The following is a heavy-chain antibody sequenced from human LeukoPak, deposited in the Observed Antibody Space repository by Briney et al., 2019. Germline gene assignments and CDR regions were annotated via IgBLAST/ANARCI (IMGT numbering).Heavy chain of an antibody. CDR2: ISYDGSNK. CDR1: GFTFSSYD. V-gene: IGHV3-30*03. J-gene: IGHJ4*02. CDR3: ARAPFYYDSSGYPYFDG. Sequence: GRSLRLSCAASGFTFSSYDMHWVRQAPGKGLEWVTVISYDGSNKYYGDSVKGRFTISRDNSTNTLYLKMNSLRAEDTALYYCARAPFYYDSSGYPYFDGWGQGTLVTVSS. D-gene: IGHD3-22*01.